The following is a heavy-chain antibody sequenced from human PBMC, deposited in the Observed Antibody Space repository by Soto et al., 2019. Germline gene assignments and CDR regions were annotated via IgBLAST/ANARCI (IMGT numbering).Heavy chain of an antibody. CDR2: INHSGST. CDR3: ARDLGSSSSWPFDY. Sequence: QVQLQQWGAGLLKPSETLSLTCAVYGGSFSGYYWSWIRQPPGKGLEWIGEINHSGSTNYNPSLKSRITISVDTSKSQFSVKLSSVTAADTAVYYCARDLGSSSSWPFDYWGQGTLVTVSS. V-gene: IGHV4-34*01. J-gene: IGHJ4*02. CDR1: GGSFSGYY. D-gene: IGHD6-13*01.